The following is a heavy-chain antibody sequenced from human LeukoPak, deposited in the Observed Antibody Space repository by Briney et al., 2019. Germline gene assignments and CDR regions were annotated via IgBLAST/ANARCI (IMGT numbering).Heavy chain of an antibody. V-gene: IGHV3-20*04. D-gene: IGHD2-15*01. CDR1: GFTFDDYG. CDR2: INWNGGST. J-gene: IGHJ4*02. Sequence: GGSLRLSCAASGFTFDDYGMSWVRQAPGKGLEWVSGINWNGGSTGYADSVKGRFTISRDNAKNSLYQQVNSLRAEDTALYYCARDEVDLFDYWGQGTLVTVSS. CDR3: ARDEVDLFDY.